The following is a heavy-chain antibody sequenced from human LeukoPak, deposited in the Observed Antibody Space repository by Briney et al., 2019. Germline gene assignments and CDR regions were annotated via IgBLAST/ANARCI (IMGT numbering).Heavy chain of an antibody. V-gene: IGHV4-59*01. Sequence: SETLSLTCTVSGGSISNYYWSWIRQPPGKGLEWIGYIYYSGSTNYNPSLKSRVTMSVDTSKNQFSLNLSSVTAADTAVYHCASTSVGYYAFDIWGQGTMVTVSS. D-gene: IGHD2-21*01. CDR2: IYYSGST. J-gene: IGHJ3*02. CDR3: ASTSVGYYAFDI. CDR1: GGSISNYY.